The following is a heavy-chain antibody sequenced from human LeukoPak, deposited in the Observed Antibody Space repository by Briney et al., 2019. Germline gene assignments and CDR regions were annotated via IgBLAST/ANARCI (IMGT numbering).Heavy chain of an antibody. Sequence: PSETLSLTCAVYGGSFSGYYWSWIRQPPGKGPEWIPEIDHSGSTNYNPSLKSRVTISVDTSKNQFSLKLSSVTAADTAVYYCARVRSSGYYLNYFDYWGQGTLVTVSS. V-gene: IGHV4-34*01. D-gene: IGHD3-22*01. CDR3: ARVRSSGYYLNYFDY. CDR2: IDHSGST. J-gene: IGHJ4*02. CDR1: GGSFSGYY.